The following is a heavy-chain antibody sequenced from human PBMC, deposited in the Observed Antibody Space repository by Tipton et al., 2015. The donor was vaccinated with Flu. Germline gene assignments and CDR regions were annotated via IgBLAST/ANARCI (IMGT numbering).Heavy chain of an antibody. CDR1: GFTLSNHE. V-gene: IGHV3-48*03. D-gene: IGHD2-8*01. J-gene: IGHJ6*02. CDR2: IGTTGETI. CDR3: ARDLMGTRNSYYYGLDV. Sequence: SLRLSCAASGFTLSNHEMNWVRQAPGKGLEWVSYIGTTGETIHYVGSVKGRFTISRDNAKNSLYLQMNSLRAEDTAVYYCARDLMGTRNSYYYGLDVWGQGTTVTVSS.